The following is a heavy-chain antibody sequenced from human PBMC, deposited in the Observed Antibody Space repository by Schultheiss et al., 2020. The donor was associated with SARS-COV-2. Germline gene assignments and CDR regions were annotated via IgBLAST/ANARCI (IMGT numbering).Heavy chain of an antibody. CDR3: ASGSARGWYPDY. CDR1: GFTFSSYA. D-gene: IGHD6-19*01. V-gene: IGHV3-21*01. CDR2: ISSSSSYI. Sequence: GESLKISCAASGFTFSSYAMSWVRQAPGKGLDWVSSISSSSSYIYYADSVKGRFTISRDNAKNSLYLQMNSLRAEDTAVYYCASGSARGWYPDYWGQGTLVTVSS. J-gene: IGHJ4*02.